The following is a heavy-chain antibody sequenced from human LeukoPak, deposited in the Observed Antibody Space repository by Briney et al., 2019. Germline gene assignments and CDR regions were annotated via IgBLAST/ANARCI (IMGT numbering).Heavy chain of an antibody. J-gene: IGHJ4*02. V-gene: IGHV3-21*01. CDR2: ISSSSSYI. Sequence: GGSLRLSCAASGFTFSSYSMNWVRQAPGKGLEWFSSISSSSSYIYYADSVKGRFTISRDNAKNSLYLQMNSLRAEDTAVYYCARDALTYYYDSSGYYRNDYWGQGTLVTVSS. CDR3: ARDALTYYYDSSGYYRNDY. CDR1: GFTFSSYS. D-gene: IGHD3-22*01.